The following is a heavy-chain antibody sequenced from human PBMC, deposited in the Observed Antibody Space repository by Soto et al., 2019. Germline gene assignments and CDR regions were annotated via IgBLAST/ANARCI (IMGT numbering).Heavy chain of an antibody. CDR1: GCTFSSYA. D-gene: IGHD3-22*01. V-gene: IGHV1-69*13. CDR3: ARDGHYYDSSGYLRYMDV. J-gene: IGHJ6*02. Sequence: SVNVSCKACGCTFSSYAISLVRQAPGQGREWMGGIIAIFGKANNAQKFQGRVTITADESTSTDYMDPRSLRSEDTAVYYCARDGHYYDSSGYLRYMDVWGQGTTVTVSS. CDR2: IIAIFGKA.